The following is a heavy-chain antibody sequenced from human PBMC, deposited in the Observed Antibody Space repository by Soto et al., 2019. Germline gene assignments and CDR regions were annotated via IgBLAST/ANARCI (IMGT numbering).Heavy chain of an antibody. J-gene: IGHJ4*02. CDR2: IYYSGST. CDR1: GGSISSGGYY. CDR3: ARAAGGHLGEFPYYFDY. Sequence: NPSETLSLTCTVSGGSISSGGYYWSWIRQHPGKGLEWIGYIYYSGSTYYNPSLKSRVTISVDTSKNQFSLKLSSVTAADTAVYFCARAAGGHLGEFPYYFDYWGQGTLVTVSS. D-gene: IGHD3-16*01. V-gene: IGHV4-31*03.